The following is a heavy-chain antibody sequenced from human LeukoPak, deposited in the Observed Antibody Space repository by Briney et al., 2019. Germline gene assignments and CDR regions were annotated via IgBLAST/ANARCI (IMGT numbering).Heavy chain of an antibody. Sequence: SETLSLTCTVSGGSISSYYWTWIRQPAGKGPEWIGRIHTSGSTNYNPSPKSRVNMSVDTSKNQFSLKLSSVTAADTAVYYCARVTDPRYNWFDPCGQGTLVTVSS. CDR1: GGSISSYY. CDR2: IHTSGST. J-gene: IGHJ5*02. V-gene: IGHV4-4*07. CDR3: ARVTDPRYNWFDP. D-gene: IGHD2-21*02.